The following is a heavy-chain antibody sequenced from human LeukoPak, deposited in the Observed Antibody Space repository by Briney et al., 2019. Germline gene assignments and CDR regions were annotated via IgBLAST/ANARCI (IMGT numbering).Heavy chain of an antibody. V-gene: IGHV3-23*01. CDR1: GFTVSSNY. Sequence: PGGSLRLSCAASGFTVSSNYMSWVRQAPGKGLEWVSAVSNRGGSTYYADSVKGRLTIDRDNYKNRVDMKMNSLRGEDRAVYYCAKDRDPYDYGSASYYNGVFDYWGQGTLVTVSS. J-gene: IGHJ4*02. D-gene: IGHD3-10*01. CDR2: VSNRGGST. CDR3: AKDRDPYDYGSASYYNGVFDY.